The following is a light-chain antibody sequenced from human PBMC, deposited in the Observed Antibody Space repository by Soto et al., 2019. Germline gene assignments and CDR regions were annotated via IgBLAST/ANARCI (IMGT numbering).Light chain of an antibody. Sequence: QSVLTQPASVSGSPGQSIAISCTGTSSDVGSYNHVSWYQHHPGKAPKVMIYDVSSRPSGVSNRFSGSKSGNTASLTISGLQAEDEADYYCISYTTISTYVFGTGTKVTVL. CDR1: SSDVGSYNH. V-gene: IGLV2-14*03. CDR3: ISYTTISTYV. J-gene: IGLJ1*01. CDR2: DVS.